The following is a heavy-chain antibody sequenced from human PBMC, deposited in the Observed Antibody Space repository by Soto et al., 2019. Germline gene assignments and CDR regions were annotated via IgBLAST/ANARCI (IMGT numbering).Heavy chain of an antibody. CDR1: GLTFSSYS. D-gene: IGHD2-2*01. Sequence: PGGSLRLSCAASGLTFSSYSMNWVRQAPGKGLEWVSYISSSSSTIYYADSVKGRFTISRDNAKNSLYLQMNSLRDEDTAVYYCAGERDIVVVPAATPDYYGMDVWGQGTTVTVSS. V-gene: IGHV3-48*02. CDR2: ISSSSSTI. CDR3: AGERDIVVVPAATPDYYGMDV. J-gene: IGHJ6*02.